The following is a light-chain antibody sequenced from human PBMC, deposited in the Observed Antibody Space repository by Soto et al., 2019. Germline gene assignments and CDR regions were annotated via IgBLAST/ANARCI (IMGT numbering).Light chain of an antibody. J-gene: IGKJ1*01. V-gene: IGKV3-20*01. CDR1: QSVSSNY. Sequence: EIVLTQSPGTLSLSPGERATISCRASQSVSSNYLDWYQQKPGQAPRLLIYAASNRAGGVPDRFGGSGSGADFTLSVSRLEPEDFAVYYCQQYGSVPWTFSQGTKVEI. CDR2: AAS. CDR3: QQYGSVPWT.